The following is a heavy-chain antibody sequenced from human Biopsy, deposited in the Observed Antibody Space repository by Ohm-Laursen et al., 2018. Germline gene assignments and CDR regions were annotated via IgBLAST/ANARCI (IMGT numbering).Heavy chain of an antibody. Sequence: GSLRLSCAAAGFTFSSNALTWVRQAPGKGLEWVSSISVGDGTTYYVDSVKGRFTISRDNSKNTVYLQMNSLGAEDTAVYYCAKGRDSGWNGGDYWGRGTLVTVSS. V-gene: IGHV3-23*01. J-gene: IGHJ4*02. CDR2: ISVGDGTT. CDR1: GFTFSSNA. D-gene: IGHD6-19*01. CDR3: AKGRDSGWNGGDY.